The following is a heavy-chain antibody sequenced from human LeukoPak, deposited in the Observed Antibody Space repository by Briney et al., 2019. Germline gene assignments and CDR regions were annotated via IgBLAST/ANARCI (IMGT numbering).Heavy chain of an antibody. CDR1: GYTFTSYD. D-gene: IGHD1-1*01. J-gene: IGHJ5*02. V-gene: IGHV1-8*01. CDR3: ARGTGTSDWFDP. CDR2: MNPNSGNT. Sequence: ASVKVSRKASGYTFTSYDINWVRQATGQGLEWMGWMNPNSGNTGYAQKFQGRVTMTRNTSISTAYMELSSLRSEDTAVYYCARGTGTSDWFDPWGQGTLVTVSS.